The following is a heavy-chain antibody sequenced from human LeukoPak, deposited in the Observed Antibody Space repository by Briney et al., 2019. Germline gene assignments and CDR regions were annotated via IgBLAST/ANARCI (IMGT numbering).Heavy chain of an antibody. Sequence: AGGSLRLSCAASGFTFSSYATSWVRQAPGKGLEWVSAISGSGGSTYYADSVKGRFTISRDNSKNTLYLQMYSLRAEDTAVYYCAKDPNYYDSSGYYHWGQGTLVTVSS. CDR2: ISGSGGST. D-gene: IGHD3-22*01. J-gene: IGHJ5*02. V-gene: IGHV3-23*01. CDR1: GFTFSSYA. CDR3: AKDPNYYDSSGYYH.